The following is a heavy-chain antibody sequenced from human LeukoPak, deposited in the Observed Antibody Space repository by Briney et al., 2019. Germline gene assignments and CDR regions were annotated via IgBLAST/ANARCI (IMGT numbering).Heavy chain of an antibody. Sequence: GGSLRLSCAASGFTFSSYGMHWVRQAPGKGLEWVAFIRYDGSNKYYADSVKGRFTISRDNSKNTLYLQMNGLRAEDTAVYYCAKIGVGGNSRPPADYWGQGTLVTVSS. J-gene: IGHJ4*02. CDR1: GFTFSSYG. CDR3: AKIGVGGNSRPPADY. CDR2: IRYDGSNK. D-gene: IGHD4-23*01. V-gene: IGHV3-30*02.